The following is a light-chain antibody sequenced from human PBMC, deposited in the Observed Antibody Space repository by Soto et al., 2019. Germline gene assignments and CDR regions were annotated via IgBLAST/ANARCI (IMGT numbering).Light chain of an antibody. CDR3: QQYNNWPRAT. J-gene: IGKJ4*01. Sequence: EIVLTQSPGTLSLSPGERATLACRASQTVSNTYLAWYQHKPGQAPRLLIYGASTRATGIPERFSASGSGTEFNMTISSLQSEDFAVYYCQQYNNWPRATFGGGTKVEIK. V-gene: IGKV3D-15*01. CDR2: GAS. CDR1: QTVSNT.